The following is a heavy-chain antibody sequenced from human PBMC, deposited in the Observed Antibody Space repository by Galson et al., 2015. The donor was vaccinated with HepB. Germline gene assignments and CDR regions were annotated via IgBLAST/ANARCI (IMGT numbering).Heavy chain of an antibody. Sequence: SLRLSCAASGFTFSSYGMHWVRQAPGKGLEWVAVIWYDGSNKYYADSVKGRFTISRDNSKNTLYLQMNSLRAEDTAVYYCARDGVWGSYRYPPPGVGYFDYWGQGTLVTVSS. V-gene: IGHV3-33*01. CDR2: IWYDGSNK. CDR3: ARDGVWGSYRYPPPGVGYFDY. CDR1: GFTFSSYG. D-gene: IGHD3-16*02. J-gene: IGHJ4*02.